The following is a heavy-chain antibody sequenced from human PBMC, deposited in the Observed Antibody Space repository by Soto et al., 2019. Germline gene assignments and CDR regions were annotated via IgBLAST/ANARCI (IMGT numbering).Heavy chain of an antibody. CDR2: IYSGGFT. Sequence: LRLSCAASGFTISSNSISWVRQAPGKELEWVSVIYSGGFTYYADSVKGRYTISRDNLKNTVYLQMSSLSADDTAVYYCGRSLHSDGYWPLFWGQGMVVTVSA. CDR1: GFTISSNS. D-gene: IGHD5-18*01. CDR3: GRSLHSDGYWPLF. V-gene: IGHV3-66*01. J-gene: IGHJ4*02.